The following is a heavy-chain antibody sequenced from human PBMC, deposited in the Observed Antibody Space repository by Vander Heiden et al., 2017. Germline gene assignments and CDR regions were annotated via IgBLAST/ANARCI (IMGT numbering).Heavy chain of an antibody. CDR1: GFTFDDYA. CDR3: AKDHVGSTSWDYYYYGMDV. D-gene: IGHD2-2*01. V-gene: IGHV3-9*01. J-gene: IGHJ6*02. Sequence: LVESGGGLVQPGRSLRLSCAASGFTFDDYAMHWVRPAPGKGLEWVSGISWNSGSIGYADSVKGRFTISRDNAKNSLYLQMNSLRAEDTALYYCAKDHVGSTSWDYYYYGMDVWGQGTTVTVSS. CDR2: ISWNSGSI.